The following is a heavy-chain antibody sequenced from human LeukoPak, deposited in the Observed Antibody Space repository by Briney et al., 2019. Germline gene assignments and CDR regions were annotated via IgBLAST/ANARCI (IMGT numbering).Heavy chain of an antibody. D-gene: IGHD4-17*01. CDR2: IYPNGDA. CDR3: ASADYGDYGGY. J-gene: IGHJ4*02. V-gene: IGHV3-66*01. CDR1: GFTVRSNY. Sequence: GGSLRLSCAASGFTVRSNYMNWVRQAPGKGLELVSVIYPNGDAYYADSLKGRFTISSYTSKNTMYVQFNSLGTDVRAVYYYASADYGDYGGYWGQGTLVTVSS.